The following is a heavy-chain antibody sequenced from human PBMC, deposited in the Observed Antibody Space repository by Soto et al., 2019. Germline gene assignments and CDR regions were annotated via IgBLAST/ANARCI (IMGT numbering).Heavy chain of an antibody. CDR1: GGSISRGGYY. V-gene: IGHV4-31*03. CDR3: AREGALGNFDY. J-gene: IGHJ4*02. D-gene: IGHD3-16*01. CDR2: IYYTGST. Sequence: QVQLQESDPGLVKPSQTLSLTCTVSGGSISRGGYYWSWIRQHPGQGLEWIGYIYYTGSTSYNSSLKSRVTISVDTSKNQFSLKLSSVTAADTAVYYCAREGALGNFDYWGQGTLVTVSS.